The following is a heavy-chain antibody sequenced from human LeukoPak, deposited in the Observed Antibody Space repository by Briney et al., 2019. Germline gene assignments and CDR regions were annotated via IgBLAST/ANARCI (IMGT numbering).Heavy chain of an antibody. CDR3: ARDRSLTWSDWGSFDI. V-gene: IGHV1-2*02. D-gene: IGHD2-21*01. J-gene: IGHJ3*02. CDR2: VNPNSGGT. CDR1: GYTFSGQF. Sequence: ASVKVSCKASGYTFSGQFIYWVRQVPGQGLEWVGRVNPNSGGTKYARKFQGRVTMTRDTSINTAYMELSRLRSDVTAIYFCARDRSLTWSDWGSFDIWGQGTMITVSS.